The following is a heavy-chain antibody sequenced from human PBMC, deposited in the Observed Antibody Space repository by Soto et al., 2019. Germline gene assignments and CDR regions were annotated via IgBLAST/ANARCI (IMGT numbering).Heavy chain of an antibody. D-gene: IGHD5-18*01. CDR3: ARKLYSYGYYYYYYGMDV. Sequence: ASVKFSCKASGYTFTSYGISWVRQAPGQGLEWMGWISAYNGNTNYAQKLQGRVTMTTDTSTSTAYMELRSLRSDDTAVYYCARKLYSYGYYYYYYGMDVWGQGTTVTSP. J-gene: IGHJ6*02. CDR2: ISAYNGNT. CDR1: GYTFTSYG. V-gene: IGHV1-18*04.